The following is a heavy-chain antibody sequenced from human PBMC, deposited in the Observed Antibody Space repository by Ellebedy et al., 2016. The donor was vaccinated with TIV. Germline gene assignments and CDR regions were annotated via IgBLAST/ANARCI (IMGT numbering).Heavy chain of an antibody. D-gene: IGHD6-13*01. V-gene: IGHV3-23*01. J-gene: IGHJ5*02. CDR1: GFTPGTYA. Sequence: GESLKISCAASGFTPGTYAMSWVRQAPGEGLEWVSVINGRGDRTSYADSVKGRFTISRDNSKNMVYVQMNRLRAEDTAIYYCATTGDSTGGDWFEPWGQGALVTVTS. CDR3: ATTGDSTGGDWFEP. CDR2: INGRGDRT.